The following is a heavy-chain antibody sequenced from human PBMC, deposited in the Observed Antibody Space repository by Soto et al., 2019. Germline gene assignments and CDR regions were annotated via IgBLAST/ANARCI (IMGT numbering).Heavy chain of an antibody. Sequence: VGSLRLSCASSGFTFTSYAMSWVRLTPGKGLEWVSAISGSGSNTFYADSVRGRFTISRDNSKNTVFLQMNNLRAEDTAVYFCARDRATFDYWGQGTRVTVSS. V-gene: IGHV3-23*01. CDR1: GFTFTSYA. J-gene: IGHJ4*02. D-gene: IGHD1-26*01. CDR2: ISGSGSNT. CDR3: ARDRATFDY.